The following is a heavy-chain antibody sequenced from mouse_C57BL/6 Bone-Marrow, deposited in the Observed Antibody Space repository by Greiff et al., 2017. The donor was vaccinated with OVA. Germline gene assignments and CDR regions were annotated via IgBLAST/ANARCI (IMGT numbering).Heavy chain of an antibody. Sequence: EVKLVESGGGLVKPGGSLKLSCAASGFTFSSYAMSWVRQTPEKRLEWVATISDGGSYTYYPDNVKGRFTISRDNAKNNLYLQMSHLKSEDTAMYYCARDGYYGSSRDYFDYWGQGTTLTVSS. D-gene: IGHD1-1*01. CDR2: ISDGGSYT. J-gene: IGHJ2*01. V-gene: IGHV5-4*01. CDR3: ARDGYYGSSRDYFDY. CDR1: GFTFSSYA.